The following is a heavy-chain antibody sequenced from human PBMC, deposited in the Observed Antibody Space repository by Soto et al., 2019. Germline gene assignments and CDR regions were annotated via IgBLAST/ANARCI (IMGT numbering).Heavy chain of an antibody. D-gene: IGHD4-4*01. Sequence: TLSLTCTVSGGSISSDYWSWIRQPAGKGLEWIGRIYTSGSTNYNPSLKSRVTMSVDTSKNQFSLKLSSVTAADTAVYYCARMKDYSNYDYYYYGMDVWGQGTTV. V-gene: IGHV4-4*07. CDR2: IYTSGST. CDR3: ARMKDYSNYDYYYYGMDV. J-gene: IGHJ6*02. CDR1: GGSISSDY.